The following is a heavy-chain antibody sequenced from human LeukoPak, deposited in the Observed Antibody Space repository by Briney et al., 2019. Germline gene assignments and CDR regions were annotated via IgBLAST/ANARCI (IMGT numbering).Heavy chain of an antibody. J-gene: IGHJ6*03. CDR3: ARVEEGYGSGRRENFYYYYMDV. V-gene: IGHV4-61*01. Sequence: SETLSLTCTVSGGSISSSSYYWSWIRQPPGKGLEWIGYIYYSGSTNYNPSLKSRVTISVDTSKNQFSLKLTSVTAADTAVYYCARVEEGYGSGRRENFYYYYMDVWGKGTTVTISS. D-gene: IGHD3-10*01. CDR1: GGSISSSSYY. CDR2: IYYSGST.